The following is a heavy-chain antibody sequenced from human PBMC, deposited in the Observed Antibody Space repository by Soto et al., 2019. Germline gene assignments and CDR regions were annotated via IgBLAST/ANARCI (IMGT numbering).Heavy chain of an antibody. J-gene: IGHJ6*02. D-gene: IGHD3-10*01. CDR2: IYYSGST. CDR3: ARHMVQDYYYGMDV. V-gene: IGHV4-39*01. Sequence: SETLSLTCTVSGGSISSSSYYWGWIRQPPGKGLEWIGSIYYSGSTYYNPSLKSRVTISVDTSKNQLSLKLSSVTAADTAVYYCARHMVQDYYYGMDVWGQGTTVTVSS. CDR1: GGSISSSSYY.